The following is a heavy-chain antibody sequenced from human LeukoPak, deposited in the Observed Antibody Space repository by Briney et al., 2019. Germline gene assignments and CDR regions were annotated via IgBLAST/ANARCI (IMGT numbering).Heavy chain of an antibody. CDR2: ISGSGDST. D-gene: IGHD3-22*01. J-gene: IGHJ4*02. CDR1: GFTFNNYA. Sequence: GSLRLSCAASGFTFNNYAMHWARQAPGKGLEWVSSISGSGDSTFYADSVKGRFTISRDNSKTTLYLQMNSLRAEDTAVYYCVADSSGYYWGQGTLVTVSS. V-gene: IGHV3-23*01. CDR3: VADSSGYY.